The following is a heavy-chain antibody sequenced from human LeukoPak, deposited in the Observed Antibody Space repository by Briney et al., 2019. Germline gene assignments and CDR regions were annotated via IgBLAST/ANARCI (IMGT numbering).Heavy chain of an antibody. V-gene: IGHV4-34*01. J-gene: IGHJ5*02. D-gene: IGHD2-2*02. CDR3: ARGRRGVVVPAAIRKGNWFDP. CDR1: GGPFSGYY. CDR2: INHSGST. Sequence: SETLSLTCAVYGGPFSGYYWSWIRQPPGKGLEWIGEINHSGSTNYNPSLKSRVTISVDTSKNQFSLKLSSVTAADTAVYYCARGRRGVVVPAAIRKGNWFDPWGQGTLVTVSS.